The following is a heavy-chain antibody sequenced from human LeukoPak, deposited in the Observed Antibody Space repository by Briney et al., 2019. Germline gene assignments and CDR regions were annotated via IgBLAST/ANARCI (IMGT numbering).Heavy chain of an antibody. Sequence: SETLSLTCTVSGGSISSGGYYWSWIRQHPGKGLEWIGYIYYSGSTYYNPSLKSRVTISVDTSKNQFSLKLSSVTAADTAVYYCARRITMIVAPGAFDIWGQGTMVTVSS. CDR1: GGSISSGGYY. J-gene: IGHJ3*02. CDR3: ARRITMIVAPGAFDI. V-gene: IGHV4-31*03. D-gene: IGHD3-22*01. CDR2: IYYSGST.